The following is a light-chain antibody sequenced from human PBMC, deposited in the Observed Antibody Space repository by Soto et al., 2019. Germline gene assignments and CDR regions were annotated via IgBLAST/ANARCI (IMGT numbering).Light chain of an antibody. CDR2: DAS. V-gene: IGKV3-15*01. J-gene: IGKJ4*01. Sequence: MTQSPATLSVSPGEIATLSCRASHFIGSNLAWYQHKPGEAPRLLIYDASSRATGIPARFSGSASGTEFALTISSLQSEDFAIYYCQQDNNWPSLTFGGGTKVEIK. CDR1: HFIGSN. CDR3: QQDNNWPSLT.